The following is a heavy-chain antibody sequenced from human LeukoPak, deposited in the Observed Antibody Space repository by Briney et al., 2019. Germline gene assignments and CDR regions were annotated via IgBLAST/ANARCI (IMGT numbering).Heavy chain of an antibody. V-gene: IGHV1-8*01. J-gene: IGHJ4*02. CDR2: MNPNSGNT. D-gene: IGHD6-19*01. Sequence: ASVKVSCKASGYTFTSYDINRVRQATGQRLEWMGWMNPNSGNTGYAQKFQGRVTMTRNTSISTAYMELSSLRSEDTAVYYCAIWTLVAGSNFDYWGQGTLVTVSS. CDR3: AIWTLVAGSNFDY. CDR1: GYTFTSYD.